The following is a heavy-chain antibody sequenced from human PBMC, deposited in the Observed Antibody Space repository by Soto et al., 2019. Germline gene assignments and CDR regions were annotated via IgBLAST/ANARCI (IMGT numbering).Heavy chain of an antibody. CDR3: ARGGYCSGGSCYRPPILSYWFDP. CDR1: GGSISSGDYY. Sequence: QVQLQESGPGLVKPSQTLSLTCTVSGGSISSGDYYWSWIRQPPGKGLEWIGYIYYSGSTYYNPSLKRRVTISVDTSKNQFSLKLSSVTAADTAVYYCARGGYCSGGSCYRPPILSYWFDPWGQGTLVTVSS. D-gene: IGHD2-15*01. CDR2: IYYSGST. J-gene: IGHJ5*02. V-gene: IGHV4-30-4*01.